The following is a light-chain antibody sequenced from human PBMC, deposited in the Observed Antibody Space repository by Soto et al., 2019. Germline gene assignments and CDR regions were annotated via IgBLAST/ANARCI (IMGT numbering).Light chain of an antibody. CDR1: QSVSSD. Sequence: IVMTQSPATLSVSPWERATLSCRASQSVSSDLAWYHQKPGQAPRLLIYGASTRATGIPARFSGSGSGTGFTLTINSLQSEDFAVYYCQQYNNWPRTFGQGTKVDIK. CDR2: GAS. V-gene: IGKV3-15*01. CDR3: QQYNNWPRT. J-gene: IGKJ1*01.